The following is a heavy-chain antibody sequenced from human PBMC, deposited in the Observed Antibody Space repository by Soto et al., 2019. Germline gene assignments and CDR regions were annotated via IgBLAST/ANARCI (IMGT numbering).Heavy chain of an antibody. D-gene: IGHD1-1*01. V-gene: IGHV1-18*01. J-gene: IGHJ4*02. CDR3: ARGRYGDY. CDR2: ISAHNGNT. CDR1: GYAFTTYG. Sequence: QVHLVQSGAEVKKPGASVKVSCQGSGYAFTTYGITWVRQAPGQGLEWMGWISAHNGNTNYAQKLQGRVTVTRDTSPSTAYMELRRLRYDDTAVYYCARGRYGDYWGQGALVTVSS.